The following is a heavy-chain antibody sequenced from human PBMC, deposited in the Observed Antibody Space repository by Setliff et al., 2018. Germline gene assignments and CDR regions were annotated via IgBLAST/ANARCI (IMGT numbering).Heavy chain of an antibody. CDR1: GFNFTNYI. V-gene: IGHV3-30-3*01. D-gene: IGHD4-4*01. J-gene: IGHJ4*02. Sequence: LRLSCAAFGFNFTNYIIHWVRQAPGKGLEWVAGMSLDETNNYYADSVRGRFTISRDISKNTLYLQMNSLGPEDTAVYYCAKDTGYYFDYWGQGTLVTVSS. CDR2: MSLDETNN. CDR3: AKDTGYYFDY.